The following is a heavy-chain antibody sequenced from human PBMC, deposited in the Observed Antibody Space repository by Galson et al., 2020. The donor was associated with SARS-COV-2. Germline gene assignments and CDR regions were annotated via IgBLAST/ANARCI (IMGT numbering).Heavy chain of an antibody. V-gene: IGHV3-21*01. J-gene: IGHJ4*02. Sequence: GGSLRLSCAASGITFSDYSMNWVRQAPGKGLEWVSSISNNSSDEYYADSVKGRFTISRDNTKKSLFLQMNNLRGEDTSVYFCVRGPGYSGVDSPFDYWGQGTLVTVSS. CDR1: GITFSDYS. CDR3: VRGPGYSGVDSPFDY. D-gene: IGHD1-26*01. CDR2: ISNNSSDE.